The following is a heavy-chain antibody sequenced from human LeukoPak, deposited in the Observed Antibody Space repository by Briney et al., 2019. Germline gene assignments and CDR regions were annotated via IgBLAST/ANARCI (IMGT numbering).Heavy chain of an antibody. V-gene: IGHV1-8*03. D-gene: IGHD3-9*01. Sequence: ASVKVSCKASGYTFTSYDINWVRQATGQGLEWMGWMNPNSGNTGCAQKFQGRVTITRNTSISTAYMALSSLRSEDTAVYYCARESYDILTGYYRTTNWFDPWGQGTLVTVSS. CDR2: MNPNSGNT. J-gene: IGHJ5*02. CDR1: GYTFTSYD. CDR3: ARESYDILTGYYRTTNWFDP.